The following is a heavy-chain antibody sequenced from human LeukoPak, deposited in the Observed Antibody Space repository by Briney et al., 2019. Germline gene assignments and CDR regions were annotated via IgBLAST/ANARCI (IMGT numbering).Heavy chain of an antibody. Sequence: ASMKVSCKASGYTFTRYDINLVRQATGQGLEWMGWMNPNSGNTGYAQKFQGRVTMTRNTSISTAYLELSSLRSEDTAVYYCARGTQSGSDWSYYYYYGMDVWGQGTTVTVSS. D-gene: IGHD5-12*01. CDR3: ARGTQSGSDWSYYYYYGMDV. CDR1: GYTFTRYD. V-gene: IGHV1-8*01. J-gene: IGHJ6*02. CDR2: MNPNSGNT.